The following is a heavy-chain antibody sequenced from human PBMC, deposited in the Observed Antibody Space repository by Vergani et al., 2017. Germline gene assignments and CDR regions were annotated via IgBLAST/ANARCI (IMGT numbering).Heavy chain of an antibody. CDR2: INWNSDSI. CDR3: ARDLFYYDSSGYYSGFFDY. J-gene: IGHJ4*02. D-gene: IGHD3-22*01. Sequence: EVHLVESGGGLVQPGRSLRLSCAASGFTFDDYAMHWVRQAPGKGLEWVSGINWNSDSIAYADSVKGRFTISRDNAKNSLYLQMNSLRAEDTAVYYCARDLFYYDSSGYYSGFFDYWGQGTLVTVSS. CDR1: GFTFDDYA. V-gene: IGHV3-9*01.